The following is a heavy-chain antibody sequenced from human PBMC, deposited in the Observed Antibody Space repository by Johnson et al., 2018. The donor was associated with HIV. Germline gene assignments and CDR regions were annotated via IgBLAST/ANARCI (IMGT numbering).Heavy chain of an antibody. D-gene: IGHD3-16*01. CDR2: INWSGGGT. CDR3: AKDASTLGGDAFDI. Sequence: VQLVESGGGVVRPGESLRISCVASGFNFYEYDVSWVRQVPGKGLEWVSTINWSGGGTTYADSVKGRFTVSSDNAKNSLYLQMNSLRAEDTALYYCAKDASTLGGDAFDIWGQGTMVTVSS. CDR1: GFNFYEYD. V-gene: IGHV3-20*04. J-gene: IGHJ3*02.